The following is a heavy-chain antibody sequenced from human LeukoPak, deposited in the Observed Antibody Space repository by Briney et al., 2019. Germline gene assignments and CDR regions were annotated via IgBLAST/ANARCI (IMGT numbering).Heavy chain of an antibody. D-gene: IGHD2-2*01. CDR1: GGSISSSSYY. Sequence: SETLSLTCTVSGGSISSSSYYWSWIRQPPGKGLEWIGEINHSGSTNHNPSLKSRVTISVDTSKNQFSLKLSSVTAADTAVYYCAGVIVVVPAATWAPGYYYYGMDVWGQGTTVTVSS. V-gene: IGHV4-39*07. CDR2: INHSGST. J-gene: IGHJ6*02. CDR3: AGVIVVVPAATWAPGYYYYGMDV.